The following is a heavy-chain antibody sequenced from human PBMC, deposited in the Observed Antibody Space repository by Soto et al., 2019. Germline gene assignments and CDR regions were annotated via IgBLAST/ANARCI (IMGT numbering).Heavy chain of an antibody. J-gene: IGHJ4*02. V-gene: IGHV4-28*01. D-gene: IGHD1-26*01. CDR1: GYSISSSNW. CDR3: ARREIQGPIDY. CDR2: IYYSGTT. Sequence: QVQLQESGPGLVKPSDTLSLTCAVSGYSISSSNWWGWIRQPPGKGLEWIGYIYYSGTTYYNPSLKSRDTMSVDMSKNQFSLKLTSVTAVDTAVYYCARREIQGPIDYWGQGTLVTVSS.